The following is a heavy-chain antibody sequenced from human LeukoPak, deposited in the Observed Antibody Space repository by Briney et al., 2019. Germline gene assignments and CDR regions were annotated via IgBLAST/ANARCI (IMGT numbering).Heavy chain of an antibody. CDR2: IKQDGSDK. V-gene: IGHV3-7*01. J-gene: IGHJ4*02. Sequence: GGSLRLSCAASGFTFSNYWMSWVRQAPGKGLEWVANIKQDGSDKYYVDSVKGRFTIFRDNAKNSLYLQMNSLRAEDTAVYYCARLSAAAVDSDFWGQGTLVTVSS. D-gene: IGHD6-13*01. CDR1: GFTFSNYW. CDR3: ARLSAAAVDSDF.